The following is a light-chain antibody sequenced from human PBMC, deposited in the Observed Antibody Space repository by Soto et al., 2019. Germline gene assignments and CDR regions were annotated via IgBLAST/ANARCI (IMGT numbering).Light chain of an antibody. CDR3: QQYQSLPFT. CDR1: QDISDY. V-gene: IGKV1-33*01. J-gene: IGKJ3*01. CDR2: DAS. Sequence: DIQMTQSQSSLSASVGDRVTITCQASQDISDYLNWYHQKPGKAPKFLIYDASYLETGVPSRFSGSGSGTDFTFTISSLQPEDIGTYYCQQYQSLPFTFGPGTTVDIK.